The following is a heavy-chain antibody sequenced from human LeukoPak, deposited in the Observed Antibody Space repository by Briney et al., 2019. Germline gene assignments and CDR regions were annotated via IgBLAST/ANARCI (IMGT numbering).Heavy chain of an antibody. J-gene: IGHJ4*02. CDR1: GFTFSSYA. D-gene: IGHD2-2*01. CDR3: ARVRSTAFDH. V-gene: IGHV3-30-3*01. Sequence: GGSLRLSCAATGFTFSSYAMPWVRQAPGKGLEWVAFISYDGSNKYYADSVKGRVTISRDNSKNTLYLQMNSLRAEDTAVYYCARVRSTAFDHWGQGTLVTVSS. CDR2: ISYDGSNK.